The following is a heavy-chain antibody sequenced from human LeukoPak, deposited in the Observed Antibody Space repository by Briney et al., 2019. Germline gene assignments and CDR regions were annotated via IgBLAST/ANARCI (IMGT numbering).Heavy chain of an antibody. Sequence: GGSLRLSCAASGFTFSSYAMHWVRQAPGKGLEWVAVISYDGSNKYYADSVKGRFTISRDNSKNTLYLQMNSLRAEDTAVYYCARAVVAATHLPTFDYWGQGTLVTVSS. V-gene: IGHV3-30-3*01. J-gene: IGHJ4*02. CDR2: ISYDGSNK. D-gene: IGHD2-15*01. CDR3: ARAVVAATHLPTFDY. CDR1: GFTFSSYA.